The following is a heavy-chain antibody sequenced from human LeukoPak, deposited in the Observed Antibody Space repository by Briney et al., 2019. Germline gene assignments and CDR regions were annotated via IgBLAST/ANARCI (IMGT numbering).Heavy chain of an antibody. J-gene: IGHJ6*02. D-gene: IGHD3-22*01. Sequence: QSGGSLRLSCAASGFTFSSYAMSWVRQAPGKGLEWVSAISGSGGSTYYADSVKGRFTISRDNSKNTLYLQMNSLRAEDTAVYYCAKSNDSPYYYYGMDVWGQGTTVTVPS. CDR1: GFTFSSYA. CDR2: ISGSGGST. V-gene: IGHV3-23*01. CDR3: AKSNDSPYYYYGMDV.